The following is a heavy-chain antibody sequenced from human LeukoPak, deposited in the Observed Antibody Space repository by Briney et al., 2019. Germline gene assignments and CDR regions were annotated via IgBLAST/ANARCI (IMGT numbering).Heavy chain of an antibody. D-gene: IGHD3-22*01. CDR2: INHSGST. CDR1: GGSFSGYY. V-gene: IGHV4-34*01. J-gene: IGHJ4*02. CDR3: ATLAGSGYQYYFDY. Sequence: SETLSLTCAVYGGSFSGYYWSWLRQPPGKGLEWIGEINHSGSTNYNPSLKSRVTISVDTSKNQFSLKLSSVTAADTAVYYCATLAGSGYQYYFDYWGQGTLVTVSS.